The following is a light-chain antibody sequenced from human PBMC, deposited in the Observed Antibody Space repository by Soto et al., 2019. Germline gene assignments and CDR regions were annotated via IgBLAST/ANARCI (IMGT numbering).Light chain of an antibody. CDR3: QQYGSSPIT. Sequence: EIVLTQSPGTLSLSPGERATLSCRASQSVSSNLLAWYQQKPGQAPRLLIYGASSRATGIPDRFSGSGSGTDFTLTISRLGPEDFAVYYCQQYGSSPITFAQGTRLEIK. V-gene: IGKV3-20*01. CDR2: GAS. CDR1: QSVSSNL. J-gene: IGKJ5*01.